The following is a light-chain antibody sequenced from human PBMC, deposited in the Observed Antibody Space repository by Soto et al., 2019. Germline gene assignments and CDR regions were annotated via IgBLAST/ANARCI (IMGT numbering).Light chain of an antibody. V-gene: IGKV3-11*01. CDR2: DAS. J-gene: IGKJ3*01. CDR3: QQRSNWRRFT. Sequence: EIVLTQSPATLSLSPGERATLSCRASQSVSSYLAWYQQKPGQAPRLLIYDASNRATGIPARFSGSGSGTDFTLTISSLEPEDFAVYYCQQRSNWRRFTFGPGTKVDI. CDR1: QSVSSY.